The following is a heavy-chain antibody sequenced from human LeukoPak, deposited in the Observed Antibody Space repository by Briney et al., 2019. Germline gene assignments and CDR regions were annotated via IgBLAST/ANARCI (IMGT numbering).Heavy chain of an antibody. J-gene: IGHJ5*02. V-gene: IGHV4-34*01. CDR1: GGSFSGYY. Sequence: PSETPSLTCAVYGGSFSGYYWSWIRQPPGKGLEWIGEINHSGSTNYNPSLKSRVTISVDTSKNQFSLKLSSVTAADTAVYYCARVLGYCSSTSCYTSRRSRNNWFDPWGQGTLVTVSS. CDR2: INHSGST. CDR3: ARVLGYCSSTSCYTSRRSRNNWFDP. D-gene: IGHD2-2*02.